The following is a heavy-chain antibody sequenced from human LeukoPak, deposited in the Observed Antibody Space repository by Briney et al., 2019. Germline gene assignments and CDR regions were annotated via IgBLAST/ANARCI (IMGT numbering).Heavy chain of an antibody. D-gene: IGHD3-3*01. V-gene: IGHV4-30-2*01. CDR1: GGSISGDASY. CDR3: AREGLLRFLEWSPAGNAFDI. CDR2: IYHSGNT. J-gene: IGHJ3*02. Sequence: PSETLSLTCTVSGGSISGDASYWSWIRRPPGKGLEWIGSIYHSGNTYYKPSLKSRVTISVDTSKNQFSLKLSSVTAADTAVYYCAREGLLRFLEWSPAGNAFDIWGQGTMATVSS.